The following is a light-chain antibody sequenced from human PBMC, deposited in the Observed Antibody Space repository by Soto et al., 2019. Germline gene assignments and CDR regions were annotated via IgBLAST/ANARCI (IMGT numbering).Light chain of an antibody. CDR2: GAS. V-gene: IGKV3-15*01. J-gene: IGKJ1*01. CDR1: QNVNAN. CDR3: QQYNTWLWT. Sequence: EVVMTQSPATLSVSPGERATLSCRASQNVNANLAWYQQKPGQAPRLLIHGASTRATGIPARFSGSGFGTEFILTSRSLQSEDFAVYYCQQYNTWLWTFGQGTKVEGK.